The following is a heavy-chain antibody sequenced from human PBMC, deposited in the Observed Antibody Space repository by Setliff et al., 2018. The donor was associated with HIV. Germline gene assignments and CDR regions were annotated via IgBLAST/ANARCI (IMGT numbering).Heavy chain of an antibody. Sequence: ASVKVSCKASGYAFNSYTLNWVRQATGRGLAWMGWINPNSDNTAYAQKFQGRLTMTRNTSTGTVYMELSSLRSEDTAVYYRARIGRTPYYYYYMDVWGKGTTVTVSS. CDR2: INPNSDNT. CDR1: GYAFNSYT. V-gene: IGHV1-8*01. D-gene: IGHD2-15*01. J-gene: IGHJ6*03. CDR3: ARIGRTPYYYYYMDV.